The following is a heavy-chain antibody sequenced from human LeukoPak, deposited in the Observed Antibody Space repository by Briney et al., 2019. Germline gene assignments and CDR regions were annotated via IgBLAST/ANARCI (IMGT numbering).Heavy chain of an antibody. CDR2: ISGSGTGT. V-gene: IGHV3-23*01. Sequence: GGSLRLSCAASTFTFSNYAMNWVRQAPGKGLEWASGISGSGTGTHYADSVKGRFTISRDNSKNTLYLQMNSLRAEDTAVYYCAKEDDILTGYYPFDSWGQGTLVTVSS. D-gene: IGHD3-9*01. J-gene: IGHJ4*02. CDR1: TFTFSNYA. CDR3: AKEDDILTGYYPFDS.